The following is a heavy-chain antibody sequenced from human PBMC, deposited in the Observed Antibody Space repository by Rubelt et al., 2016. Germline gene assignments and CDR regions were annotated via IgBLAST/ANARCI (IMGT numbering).Heavy chain of an antibody. V-gene: IGHV4-59*01. CDR1: GGSMHNYY. CDR3: VRVAHGRSDS. J-gene: IGHJ4*02. Sequence: QVQLQQWGAGLLKPSETLSLTCAVYGGSMHNYYWSWIRQPPGKRLEWIGYIYYSGNTDYNPSLKSRVTISLDTSKNQSSLKLNSMTAADTAVYYCVRVAHGRSDSWGQGTLVTVSS. D-gene: IGHD1-14*01. CDR2: IYYSGNT.